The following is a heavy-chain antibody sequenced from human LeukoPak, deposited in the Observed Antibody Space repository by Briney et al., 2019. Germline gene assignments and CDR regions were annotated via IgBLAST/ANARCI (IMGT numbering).Heavy chain of an antibody. CDR2: IRSDGSAE. Sequence: QTGGSLRLSCAASRFSFRSFGMHWVRQAPGKGLEWVAFIRSDGSAEYYAESVTGRFTISRDNSKDTLSLQMNSLRAEDTAVYYCAKGHGWEASYYYYYMDVWGKGTTVTISS. D-gene: IGHD1-26*01. V-gene: IGHV3-30*02. CDR1: RFSFRSFG. J-gene: IGHJ6*03. CDR3: AKGHGWEASYYYYYMDV.